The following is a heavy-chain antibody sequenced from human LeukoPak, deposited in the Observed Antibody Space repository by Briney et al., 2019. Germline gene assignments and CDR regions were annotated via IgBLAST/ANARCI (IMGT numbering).Heavy chain of an antibody. CDR1: GGCINGGGYS. Sequence: PSQTLSLTCTVGGGCINGGGYSWSWIRQSPGKGLEWFGYIYHSGSTYYNPSLKSRVTISVDRSKDQFSLKLSSVTAADTAVYYCARGVDAAAAAVDYWGQGTLVTVSS. CDR3: ARGVDAAAAAVDY. V-gene: IGHV4-30-2*06. CDR2: IYHSGST. D-gene: IGHD6-13*01. J-gene: IGHJ4*02.